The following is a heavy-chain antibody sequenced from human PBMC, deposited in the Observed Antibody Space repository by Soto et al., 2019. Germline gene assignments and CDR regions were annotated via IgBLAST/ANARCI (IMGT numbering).Heavy chain of an antibody. D-gene: IGHD3-10*01. CDR2: IKSKTDGGTT. J-gene: IGHJ6*02. Sequence: GGSLRLSGAASGSTFSNAWMNWVRQAPGKGLEWVGRIKSKTDGGTTDYAAPVKGRFTISRDDSKNTLYLQMNSLKTEDTAVYYCTTDLDGSGSFGVWGQGTTVTVSS. CDR1: GSTFSNAW. V-gene: IGHV3-15*07. CDR3: TTDLDGSGSFGV.